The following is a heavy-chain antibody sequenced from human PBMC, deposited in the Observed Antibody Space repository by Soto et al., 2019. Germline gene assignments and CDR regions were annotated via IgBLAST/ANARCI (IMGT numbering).Heavy chain of an antibody. J-gene: IGHJ6*02. CDR3: IWQQDFYYGKAV. D-gene: IGHD6-13*01. CDR2: MKSYRGGGTT. Sequence: EVQLVESGGGLVTPGGSLRLYCTGTGFSFSPAWINWVRKAPGKGLEWVGRMKSYRGGGTTDYAATVQGRFTISRDDSKNTLYLQMNSLKFEDTALYFCIWQQDFYYGKAVWGQGTTVTVSS. V-gene: IGHV3-15*07. CDR1: GFSFSPAW.